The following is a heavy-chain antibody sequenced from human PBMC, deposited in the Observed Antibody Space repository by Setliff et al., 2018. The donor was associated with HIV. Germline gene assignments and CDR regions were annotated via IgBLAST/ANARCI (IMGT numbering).Heavy chain of an antibody. CDR1: GDSIRGYY. Sequence: SETLSLTCTVSGDSIRGYYWSWIRQPPGKGLEWMGYVFYTGFAAYNPSLKSRLTISVDTSKSQFSLTLTSVTAADTAVYYCARQMPIPGIAITPVDYWGQGTLVTVSS. D-gene: IGHD5-12*01. CDR2: VFYTGFA. V-gene: IGHV4-59*08. J-gene: IGHJ4*02. CDR3: ARQMPIPGIAITPVDY.